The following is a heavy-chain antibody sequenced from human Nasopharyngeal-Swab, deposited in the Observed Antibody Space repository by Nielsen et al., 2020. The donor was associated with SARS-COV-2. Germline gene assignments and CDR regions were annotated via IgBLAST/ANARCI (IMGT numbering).Heavy chain of an antibody. J-gene: IGHJ4*02. V-gene: IGHV3-23*01. CDR3: AKRPTGSTFGD. D-gene: IGHD3-16*01. Sequence: GESLKISCAASGFTFSSYAMSWVRQAPGKGLEWVSAISGSGGSTYYADSAKGRFTISRDNSKNTLYLQMNSLRAEDTAVYYCAKRPTGSTFGDWGQGTLVTVSS. CDR1: GFTFSSYA. CDR2: ISGSGGST.